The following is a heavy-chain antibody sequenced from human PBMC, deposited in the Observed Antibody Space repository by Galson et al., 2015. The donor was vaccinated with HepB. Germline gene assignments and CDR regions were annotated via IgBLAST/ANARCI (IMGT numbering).Heavy chain of an antibody. D-gene: IGHD2-15*01. J-gene: IGHJ4*02. CDR2: IYPGDSDT. CDR1: GYSFTDYW. Sequence: QSGAEVKKPGESLNISCKGSGYSFTDYWIGWVRQMPGKGLECMGIIYPGDSDTRYNPSFQGQVTISADESINTAYLQWSGLKASDSAMYYCARLGYCGGGSCYQRGYFDSWGQGTLLIVSS. V-gene: IGHV5-51*01. CDR3: ARLGYCGGGSCYQRGYFDS.